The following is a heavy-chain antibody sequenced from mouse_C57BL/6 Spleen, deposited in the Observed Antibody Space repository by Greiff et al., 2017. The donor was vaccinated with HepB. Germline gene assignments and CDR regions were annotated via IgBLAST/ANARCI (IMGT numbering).Heavy chain of an antibody. D-gene: IGHD4-1*01. Sequence: VQLQQSGAELVRPGTSVKVSCKASGYAFTNYLIEWVKQRPGQGLEWIGVINPGSGGTNYNEKFKGKATLTADKSSSTAYMQLSSLTSEDSAVYCCARGWDGRYFDVWGTGTTVTVAS. V-gene: IGHV1-54*01. J-gene: IGHJ1*03. CDR3: ARGWDGRYFDV. CDR1: GYAFTNYL. CDR2: INPGSGGT.